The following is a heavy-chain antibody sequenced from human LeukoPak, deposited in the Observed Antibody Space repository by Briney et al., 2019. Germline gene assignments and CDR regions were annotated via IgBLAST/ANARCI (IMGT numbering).Heavy chain of an antibody. V-gene: IGHV3-7*04. J-gene: IGHJ4*02. CDR3: ARAGGSYHFDY. D-gene: IGHD2-15*01. CDR1: GFTFSSYW. CDR2: IKQDGSEK. Sequence: GGSLRLSCAASGFTFSSYWMSWVRQAPGKGLEWVANIKQDGSEKWFVASVKGRFTISRDNAKNSVYLQMNSLRAEDTAVYYCARAGGSYHFDYWGQGTLVTVSS.